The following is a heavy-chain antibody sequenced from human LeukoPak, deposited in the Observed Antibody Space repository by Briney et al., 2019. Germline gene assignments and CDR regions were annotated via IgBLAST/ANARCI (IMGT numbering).Heavy chain of an antibody. V-gene: IGHV3-30-3*01. CDR2: ISSDGNNK. CDR3: ARDQGYTYGHSFDY. J-gene: IGHJ4*02. Sequence: PGGSLRLSCAASGFTSSGYAMHWVRQTPGKGLEWVALISSDGNNKYYADSVKGRFTISRDNSKNTLYLQMNSLRAEDTAVYYCARDQGYTYGHSFDYWGQGTLVTVSS. CDR1: GFTSSGYA. D-gene: IGHD5-18*01.